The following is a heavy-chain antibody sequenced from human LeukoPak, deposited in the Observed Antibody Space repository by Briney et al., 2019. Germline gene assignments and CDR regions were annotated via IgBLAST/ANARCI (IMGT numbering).Heavy chain of an antibody. J-gene: IGHJ4*02. CDR1: GFTFSSYG. Sequence: QAGGSLRLSCAASGFTFSSYGMHWVRQAPGKGLEWVAIISYDGSNKCYADSVKGRSTISKDNAKKSLYLQMNSLRAEDTAVYYCARERYSSGASNFDYWGQGTLVIVSS. CDR2: ISYDGSNK. V-gene: IGHV3-30*03. CDR3: ARERYSSGASNFDY. D-gene: IGHD6-19*01.